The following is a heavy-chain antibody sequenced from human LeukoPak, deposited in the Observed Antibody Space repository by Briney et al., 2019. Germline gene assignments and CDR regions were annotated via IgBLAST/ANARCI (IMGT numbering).Heavy chain of an antibody. CDR3: ARVQGSGYYGSYYYYGMDV. D-gene: IGHD3-22*01. J-gene: IGHJ6*02. V-gene: IGHV4-31*03. CDR2: IYYSGST. CDR1: GGSISSGGYY. Sequence: TLSLTCTVSGGSISSGGYYWSWIRQHPGKGLEWIGYIYYSGSTYYNPSLKSRVTISVDTSKNQFSLKLSSVTAADTAVYYCARVQGSGYYGSYYYYGMDVWGQGTTVTVSS.